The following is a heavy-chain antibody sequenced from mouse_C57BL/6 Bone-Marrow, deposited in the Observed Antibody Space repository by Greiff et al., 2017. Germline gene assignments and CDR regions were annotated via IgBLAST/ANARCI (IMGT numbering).Heavy chain of an antibody. D-gene: IGHD1-2*01. J-gene: IGHJ2*01. CDR2: IDPSDSYT. CDR3: ARPFIRGYFDY. CDR1: GYTFTSYW. V-gene: IGHV1-59*01. Sequence: QVQLQQPGAELVRPGTSVKLSCKASGYTFTSYWMHWVKQRPGQGLEWIGVIDPSDSYTNYNQKFKGKATLTLDTSSSTAYMQLSSLTSEDSAVYYCARPFIRGYFDYWGQGTTLTVSS.